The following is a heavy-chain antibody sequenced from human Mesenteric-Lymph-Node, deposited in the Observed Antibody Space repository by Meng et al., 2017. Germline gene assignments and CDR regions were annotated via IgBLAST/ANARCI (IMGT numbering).Heavy chain of an antibody. CDR3: ARGLTPVTTVFVPLFPYFDY. J-gene: IGHJ4*02. V-gene: IGHV3-21*01. CDR2: ISSSSSYI. CDR1: GFTFSSYS. Sequence: GGSLRLSCAASGFTFSSYSMNWVRQAPGKGLEWVSSISSSSSYIYYADSVKGRFTISRDNAKNSLYLQMNSLRAEDTAVYYCARGLTPVTTVFVPLFPYFDYWGQGTLVTVSS. D-gene: IGHD4-17*01.